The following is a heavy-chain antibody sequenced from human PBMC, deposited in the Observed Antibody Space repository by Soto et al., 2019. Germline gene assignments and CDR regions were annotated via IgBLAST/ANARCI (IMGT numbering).Heavy chain of an antibody. D-gene: IGHD2-15*01. CDR2: IHYAGST. Sequence: TSETLSLTCTVSGGSISSSSYYRAWIRQPPGKGLEWIGSIHYAGSTYYNPSLKSRVTISVDTSKNQFSLKLTSVSAADTAVYYCARRECSGGTCSFDPWGQGTLVTVSS. CDR3: ARRECSGGTCSFDP. V-gene: IGHV4-39*01. J-gene: IGHJ5*02. CDR1: GGSISSSSYY.